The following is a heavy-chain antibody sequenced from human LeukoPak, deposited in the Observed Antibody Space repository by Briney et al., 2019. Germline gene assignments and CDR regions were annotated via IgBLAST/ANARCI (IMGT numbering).Heavy chain of an antibody. CDR1: GFTFDDYG. J-gene: IGHJ4*02. V-gene: IGHV3-20*04. Sequence: GGSLRLSCAASGFTFDDYGMSWVRQAPGKGLEWVSGINWNGGSTGYADSVKGRFTISRDNAKNSLYLQMNSLRAEDTALYYCAGWVGRDGYNYYFDYWGQGTLVTVSS. D-gene: IGHD5-24*01. CDR2: INWNGGST. CDR3: AGWVGRDGYNYYFDY.